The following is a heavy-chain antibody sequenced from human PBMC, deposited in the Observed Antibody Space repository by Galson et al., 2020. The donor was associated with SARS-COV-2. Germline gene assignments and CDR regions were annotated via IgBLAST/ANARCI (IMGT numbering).Heavy chain of an antibody. CDR1: GFSLRTNGMR. Sequence: SGPTLVKPTQTLTLTCTFSGFSLRTNGMRVTWIRQPPGKALEWLARIDWDDDKFYSTSLKTRLTISKDTSNNQVVLTMTRMDPVDTATYYCARAPGYSRSWFGYFDYWNQGTLVTVSS. J-gene: IGHJ4*02. CDR2: IDWDDDK. V-gene: IGHV2-70*04. CDR3: ARAPGYSRSWFGYFDY. D-gene: IGHD6-13*01.